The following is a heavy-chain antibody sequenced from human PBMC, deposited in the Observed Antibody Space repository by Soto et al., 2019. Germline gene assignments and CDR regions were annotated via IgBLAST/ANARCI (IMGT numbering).Heavy chain of an antibody. Sequence: GGSVRLSCAASGVTFSSYAMSWVRLAPGKGLEWVSAISGSGGSTYYADSVKGRFTISRDNSKNTLYLQMNSLRAEDTAVYYCAKVAVAGHYNWFDPWGQGTLVTVSS. D-gene: IGHD6-19*01. V-gene: IGHV3-23*01. CDR1: GVTFSSYA. CDR3: AKVAVAGHYNWFDP. CDR2: ISGSGGST. J-gene: IGHJ5*02.